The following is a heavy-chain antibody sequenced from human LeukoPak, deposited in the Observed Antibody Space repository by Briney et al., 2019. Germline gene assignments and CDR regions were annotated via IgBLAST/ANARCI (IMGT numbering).Heavy chain of an antibody. CDR2: IYYSGST. Sequence: SETLSLTCTVSGGSISSSSYYWGWIRQPPGKGLEWIGSIYYSGSTYYNPSLKSRVTISVDTSKNQFSLKLSSVTAADTAVYYCARGPARRYCSGGSCYSALPLSPFDYWGQGTLVTVSS. CDR3: ARGPARRYCSGGSCYSALPLSPFDY. V-gene: IGHV4-39*01. CDR1: GGSISSSSYY. J-gene: IGHJ4*02. D-gene: IGHD2-15*01.